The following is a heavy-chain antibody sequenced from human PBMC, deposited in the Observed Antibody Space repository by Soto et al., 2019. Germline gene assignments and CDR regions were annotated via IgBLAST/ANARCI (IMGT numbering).Heavy chain of an antibody. CDR3: ARDPPATRHGMDV. CDR2: ISSGGRT. J-gene: IGHJ6*02. CDR1: GFTVSSNY. Sequence: GGSLRLSCAASGFTVSSNYMSWFRQPPGKGLGWVSVISSGGRTYYADSVRGRFTISRDNSKNTLYLQMKSLRAEDTAVYYCARDPPATRHGMDVWGQGTTVTVSS. V-gene: IGHV3-53*01.